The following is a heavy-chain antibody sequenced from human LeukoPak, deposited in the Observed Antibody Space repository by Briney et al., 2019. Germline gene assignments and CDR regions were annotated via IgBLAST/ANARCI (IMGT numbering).Heavy chain of an antibody. V-gene: IGHV4-39*01. CDR2: IYYSGSSS. CDR1: GGSISSSSNY. Sequence: PSETLSLTCIASGGSISSSSNYWGWIRQSPGKGLEWIGSIYYSGSSSYYNPSLKSRVTISVDTSKNQFSLKLDSVTAEDTAVYYCVEGGKKHQWLPVPRDYFISWGQGTLVTVSS. J-gene: IGHJ4*02. CDR3: VEGGKKHQWLPVPRDYFIS. D-gene: IGHD2-8*01.